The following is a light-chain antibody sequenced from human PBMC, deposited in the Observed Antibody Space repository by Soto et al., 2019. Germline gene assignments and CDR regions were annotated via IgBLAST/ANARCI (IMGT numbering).Light chain of an antibody. Sequence: QSVLTQPHSASGTPGQRVTISCSGSSSNIGTSSVHWFQQLPGTAPKLLISTTNQRPSGVPERFSGSKSGTSASLAISRLQSEDEADYYCAAWDDSLNGHVFGTGTKLTVL. V-gene: IGLV1-44*01. CDR2: TTN. J-gene: IGLJ1*01. CDR3: AAWDDSLNGHV. CDR1: SSNIGTSS.